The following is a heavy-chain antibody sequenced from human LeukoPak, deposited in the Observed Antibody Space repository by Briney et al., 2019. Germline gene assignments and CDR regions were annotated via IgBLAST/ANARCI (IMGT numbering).Heavy chain of an antibody. V-gene: IGHV4-59*01. CDR3: ASSHPLGSNNDYFTPFDY. CDR2: MYYSGST. CDR1: GGSISNYY. D-gene: IGHD3-16*01. Sequence: TSETLSLTCTVSGGSISNYYWSWIRQPPGKGLEWIGYMYYSGSTYYNPSLKSRVTISVDTSKNQFSLKLSSVTAADTAVYYCASSHPLGSNNDYFTPFDYWGQGTLVTVSS. J-gene: IGHJ4*02.